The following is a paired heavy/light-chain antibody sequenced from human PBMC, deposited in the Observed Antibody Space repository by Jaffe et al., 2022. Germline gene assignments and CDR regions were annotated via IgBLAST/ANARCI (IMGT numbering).Heavy chain of an antibody. J-gene: IGHJ4*02. CDR1: GGSISSYY. V-gene: IGHV4-59*01. CDR3: ARTSSGGTTGRPYYFDY. D-gene: IGHD4-17*01. CDR2: IYYSGST. Sequence: QVQLQESGPGLVKPSETLSLTCTVSGGSISSYYWSWIRQPPGKGLEWIGYIYYSGSTNYNPSLKSRVTISVDTSKNQFSLKLSSVTAADTAVYYCARTSSGGTTGRPYYFDYWGQGTLVTVSS.
Light chain of an antibody. CDR2: AAS. J-gene: IGKJ2*01. V-gene: IGKV1-8*01. CDR3: QQYYSYPMYT. Sequence: AIRMTQSPSSLSASTGDRVTITCRASQGISSYLAWYQQKPGKAPKLLIYAASTLQSGVPSRFSGSGSGTDFTLTISCLQSEDFATYYCQQYYSYPMYTFGQGTKLEIK. CDR1: QGISSY.